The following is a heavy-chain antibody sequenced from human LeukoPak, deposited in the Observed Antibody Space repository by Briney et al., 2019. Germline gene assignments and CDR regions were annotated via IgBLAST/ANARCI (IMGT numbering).Heavy chain of an antibody. CDR2: ISYDGSNK. V-gene: IGHV3-30*04. CDR3: ARVKGATTNFDY. Sequence: GGSLRLSCAASGFTFSSYAMHWVRQAPGKGLERVAVISYDGSNKYYADSVKGRFTISRDNSKNTLYLQMNSLRAKDTAVYYCARVKGATTNFDYWGQGTLVTVSS. D-gene: IGHD1-26*01. J-gene: IGHJ4*02. CDR1: GFTFSSYA.